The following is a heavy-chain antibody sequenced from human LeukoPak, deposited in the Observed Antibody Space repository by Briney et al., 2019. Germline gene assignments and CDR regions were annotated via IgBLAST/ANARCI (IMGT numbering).Heavy chain of an antibody. D-gene: IGHD6-19*01. Sequence: PGGSLKISCQTSGYKFTNYWIAWGRQLPGKGLEWMGIIYPGDFDARYSPSFQGQVTISADTLVTTAYLQWSSLKASDTAMYYCATAGYNSDWYYFDHWGQGTLVTASS. J-gene: IGHJ4*02. CDR1: GYKFTNYW. CDR3: ATAGYNSDWYYFDH. CDR2: IYPGDFDA. V-gene: IGHV5-51*01.